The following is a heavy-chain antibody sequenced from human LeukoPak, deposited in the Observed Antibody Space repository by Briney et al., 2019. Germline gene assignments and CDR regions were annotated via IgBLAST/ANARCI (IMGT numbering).Heavy chain of an antibody. D-gene: IGHD1-26*01. V-gene: IGHV4-39*01. CDR3: ARRNGSYPLDY. CDR2: IYYSGST. CDR1: GGSISSSSYY. Sequence: SETLSLTCTVSGGSISSSSYYWGWIRQPPGKGLEGIGSIYYSGSTYYNPSLKSRVTISVDTSKNQFSLKLSSVTAADTAVYYCARRNGSYPLDYWGQGTLVTVSS. J-gene: IGHJ4*02.